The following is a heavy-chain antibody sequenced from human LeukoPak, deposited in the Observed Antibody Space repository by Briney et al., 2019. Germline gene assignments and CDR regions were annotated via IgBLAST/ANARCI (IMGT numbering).Heavy chain of an antibody. D-gene: IGHD6-13*01. J-gene: IGHJ6*03. CDR2: MNPNSGNT. V-gene: IGHV1-8*01. Sequence: ASVKVSCKASGYTFTSYDINWVRQATGQGLEWMRWMNPNSGNTGYAQKFQGRVTMTRNTSISTAYMELSSLRSEDTAVYYCARGSSWYSYYYYYYMDVWGKGTTVTVSS. CDR1: GYTFTSYD. CDR3: ARGSSWYSYYYYYYMDV.